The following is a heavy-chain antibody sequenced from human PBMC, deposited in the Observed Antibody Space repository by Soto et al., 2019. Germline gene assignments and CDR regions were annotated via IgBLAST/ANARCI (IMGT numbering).Heavy chain of an antibody. V-gene: IGHV1-46*01. D-gene: IGHD2-21*02. J-gene: IGHJ6*02. Sequence: ASVKVSCKASGYTFTIYYMHCVRQSPSQWLEWMGIINPSGGSTSSAQKFQGRVTMTRDTSTSTVYMELSSLRSEDTAVYYCARDLVSVTNYYYYGMDVWGQGTTVTVS. CDR2: INPSGGST. CDR1: GYTFTIYY. CDR3: ARDLVSVTNYYYYGMDV.